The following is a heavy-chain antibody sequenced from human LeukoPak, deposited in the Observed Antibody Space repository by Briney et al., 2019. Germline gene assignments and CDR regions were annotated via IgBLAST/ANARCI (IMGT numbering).Heavy chain of an antibody. D-gene: IGHD3-3*01. CDR3: ASWADFWSGYYLNWFDP. CDR1: GFTFSRYS. Sequence: SGGSLRLSCAVSGFTFSRYSMNWIRQPPGKGLEWIGSIYYSGSTYYNPSLKSRVTISVDTSKNQFSLKLSSVTAADTAVYYCASWADFWSGYYLNWFDPWGQGTLVTVSS. J-gene: IGHJ5*02. V-gene: IGHV4-39*01. CDR2: IYYSGST.